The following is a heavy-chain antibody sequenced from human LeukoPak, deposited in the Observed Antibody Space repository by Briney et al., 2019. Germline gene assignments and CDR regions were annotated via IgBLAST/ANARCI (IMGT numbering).Heavy chain of an antibody. CDR3: AHSGRRTPFDY. Sequence: SGPTLVNPTQTLTLTCTFSGFSFTTRGVGVGWIRQPPGKALEWLALLYWDGDKRYSPSLNSRYTIAEDTSKNQVVLTVTNMDPVDTATYYCAHSGRRTPFDYWGQGTLVTVSS. CDR1: GFSFTTRGVG. V-gene: IGHV2-5*02. CDR2: LYWDGDK. J-gene: IGHJ4*02.